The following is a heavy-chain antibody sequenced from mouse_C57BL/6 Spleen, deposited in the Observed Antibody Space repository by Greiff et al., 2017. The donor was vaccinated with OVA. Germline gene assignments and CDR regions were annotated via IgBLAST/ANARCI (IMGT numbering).Heavy chain of an antibody. CDR1: GFNITDYY. V-gene: IGHV14-2*01. D-gene: IGHD3-2*02. CDR2: IDPADGET. CDR3: AQDSSGYIGFAY. J-gene: IGHJ3*01. Sequence: VQLQQSGAELVKPGASVKLSCPASGFNITDYYMHWVKQRTEPGLEWIGRIDPADGETKYAPKFQGKAPITADTSSNTDYLQLSSLTSEDTAVYYCAQDSSGYIGFAYWGQGTLVTVSA.